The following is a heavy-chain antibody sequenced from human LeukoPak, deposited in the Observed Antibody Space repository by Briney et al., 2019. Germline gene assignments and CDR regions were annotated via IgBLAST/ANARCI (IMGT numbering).Heavy chain of an antibody. V-gene: IGHV3-7*03. Sequence: PGGSLRLSCAASGFTFRSYWMDWVRQAPGKGLEWVANIKQDGSEMYYVDSVKGRFTISRDNSKNSLYLQMNSLRTEDTALYYCAKEGDGYHWGQGTMVTVSS. CDR3: AKEGDGYH. D-gene: IGHD5-24*01. CDR2: IKQDGSEM. CDR1: GFTFRSYW. J-gene: IGHJ3*01.